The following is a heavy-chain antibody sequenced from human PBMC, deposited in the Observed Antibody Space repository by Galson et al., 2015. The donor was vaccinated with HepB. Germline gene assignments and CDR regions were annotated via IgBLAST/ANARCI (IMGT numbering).Heavy chain of an antibody. Sequence: SLRLSCAASGFTVSSNYMTWVRQAPGKGLEWVSTLCRGGSTYYADSVKGRFTISRDNSKNTLFLQMNSLRAEDTAVYYCAREASSGYYYFDYWGQGTLVTVSS. CDR1: GFTVSSNY. CDR2: LCRGGST. J-gene: IGHJ4*02. CDR3: AREASSGYYYFDY. V-gene: IGHV3-66*01. D-gene: IGHD6-19*01.